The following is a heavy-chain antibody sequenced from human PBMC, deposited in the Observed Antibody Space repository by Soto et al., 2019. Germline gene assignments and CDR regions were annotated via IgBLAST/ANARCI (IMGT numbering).Heavy chain of an antibody. D-gene: IGHD3-10*01. Sequence: QVQLVESGGGLVKPGGSLRLSCAASGFTFSDYYMSWIRQAPGKGLEWVSYISSSSSYTNYADSVRGRFTISRDNAKNSLYLQMNSLRAEDTAVYYCARGPNPLWFGELLPLPDYWGQGTLVTVSS. J-gene: IGHJ4*02. CDR3: ARGPNPLWFGELLPLPDY. CDR1: GFTFSDYY. V-gene: IGHV3-11*05. CDR2: ISSSSSYT.